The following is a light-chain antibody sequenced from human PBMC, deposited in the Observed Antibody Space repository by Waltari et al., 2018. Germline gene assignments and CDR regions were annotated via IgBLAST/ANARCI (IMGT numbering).Light chain of an antibody. CDR3: QQYGDWPMYT. Sequence: EIVMTQFPATLSVSPGEGATLSCRASQSVSGSLAWYQQKPGQAPRLLIYGGTTRAPGFPARFSGRGFGTDFSLTINSLQSEDSAVYYCQQYGDWPMYTFGQGTKLEIK. J-gene: IGKJ2*01. CDR1: QSVSGS. V-gene: IGKV3-15*01. CDR2: GGT.